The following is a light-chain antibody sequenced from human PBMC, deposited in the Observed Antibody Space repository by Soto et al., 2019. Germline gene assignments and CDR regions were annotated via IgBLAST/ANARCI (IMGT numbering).Light chain of an antibody. CDR2: GAS. J-gene: IGKJ2*01. CDR1: QSVSSY. Sequence: ESVLTQSPATLSLSPGERATLSCRASQSVSSYLAWYQQKPGQAPRLLIYGASSRATGIPDRFSGSVSGTDFTLRIRRLEPEDFAVYYCPHSGSSPYTFAQGT. CDR3: PHSGSSPYT. V-gene: IGKV3-20*01.